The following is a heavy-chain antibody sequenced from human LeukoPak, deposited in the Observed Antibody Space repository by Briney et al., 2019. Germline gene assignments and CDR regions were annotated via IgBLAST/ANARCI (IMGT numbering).Heavy chain of an antibody. CDR1: GYTFTGYY. J-gene: IGHJ6*03. CDR2: INPNGGGT. CDR3: ARSYYYGSGSIYYYYMDF. Sequence: ASVKVSCKASGYTFTGYYIHWVRQAPGQGLEWMGWINPNGGGTNYAQKIQGRVTMTRDTSISTAYMELSRLRSDDTAVYYCARSYYYGSGSIYYYYMDFCGKGTTVTVSS. V-gene: IGHV1-2*02. D-gene: IGHD3-10*01.